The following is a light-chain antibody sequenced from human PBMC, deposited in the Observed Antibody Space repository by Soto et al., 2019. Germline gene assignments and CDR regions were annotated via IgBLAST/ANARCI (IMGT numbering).Light chain of an antibody. Sequence: EIVLTQSPGTLSLSPGERGTLSCRASQSVSSNYLAWYQQKPGQAPRLLIYSAFSRATGISPRFSGGGSGTEFTLTISSLQSEDFGVYYCQQYTYWPRTFGQGTKVGIK. CDR2: SAF. CDR3: QQYTYWPRT. J-gene: IGKJ1*01. V-gene: IGKV3-15*01. CDR1: QSVSSN.